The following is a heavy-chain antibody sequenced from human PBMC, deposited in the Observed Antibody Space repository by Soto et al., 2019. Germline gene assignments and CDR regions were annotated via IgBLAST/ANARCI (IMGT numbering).Heavy chain of an antibody. CDR1: GGSISSSSYY. J-gene: IGHJ6*02. V-gene: IGHV4-39*01. CDR3: ATNYAYYYYYGMDV. Sequence: PSVTLSLTCTVSGGSISSSSYYWGWIRQPPGKGLEWIGSIYYSGSTYYNPSLKSRVTISVDTSKNQFSLKLSSVTAADTAVYYCATNYAYYYYYGMDVWGQGTTVTVSS. D-gene: IGHD4-4*01. CDR2: IYYSGST.